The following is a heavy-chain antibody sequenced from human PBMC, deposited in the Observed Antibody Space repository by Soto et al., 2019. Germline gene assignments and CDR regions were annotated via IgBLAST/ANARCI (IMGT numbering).Heavy chain of an antibody. D-gene: IGHD2-21*02. CDR3: ASGRAYCGGDCYSTFDY. J-gene: IGHJ4*02. V-gene: IGHV1-69*01. Sequence: QVQLVQSGAEVKKPGSSVKVSCKASGGTFSSYAISWVRQAPGQGLEWMGGIIPIFGTANYAQKFQGRVTIIADESTSTAYMELSSLRSEDTAVYYCASGRAYCGGDCYSTFDYWGQGTLVTVSS. CDR1: GGTFSSYA. CDR2: IIPIFGTA.